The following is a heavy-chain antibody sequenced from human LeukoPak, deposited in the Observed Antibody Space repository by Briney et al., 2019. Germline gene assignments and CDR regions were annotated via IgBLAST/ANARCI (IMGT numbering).Heavy chain of an antibody. CDR3: ATSRQLLDNWFDP. CDR2: IYHSGST. D-gene: IGHD2-2*01. Sequence: SETLSLTCTVSGYSISSGYYWGWIRQPPGKGLEWIGSIYHSGSTYYNPSLKSRLTISVDTSKNQFSLKLSSVTAADTAVYYCATSRQLLDNWFDPWGQGTLVTVSS. CDR1: GYSISSGYY. V-gene: IGHV4-38-2*02. J-gene: IGHJ5*02.